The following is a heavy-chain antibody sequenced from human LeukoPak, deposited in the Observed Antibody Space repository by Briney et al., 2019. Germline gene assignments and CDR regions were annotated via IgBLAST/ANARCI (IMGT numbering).Heavy chain of an antibody. Sequence: PGGSLRLSCAASRFTFSSYAMSWVHQAPGKGLEWVSGICGSGAGTYYADSVKGRFTISRDNSKNTLYLQMHSLRAEDTAVYYCAKLTGGSCYSACDYWGQGTLVTVSS. J-gene: IGHJ4*02. CDR2: ICGSGAGT. V-gene: IGHV3-23*01. CDR1: RFTFSSYA. CDR3: AKLTGGSCYSACDY. D-gene: IGHD2-15*01.